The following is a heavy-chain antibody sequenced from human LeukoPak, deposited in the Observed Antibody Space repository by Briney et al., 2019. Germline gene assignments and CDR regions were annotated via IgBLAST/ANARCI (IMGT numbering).Heavy chain of an antibody. CDR3: ATRYYDSSSSIDR. CDR1: GYSLTELS. J-gene: IGHJ5*02. CDR2: FDPEDGET. D-gene: IGHD3-22*01. Sequence: ASVKVSCKVSGYSLTELSMHWVRQAPGKGLEWMGGFDPEDGETIYTQKFQGRVTMTEDTSTDTAYMELSSLRSEDTAVYYCATRYYDSSSSIDRWGQGTLVTVSS. V-gene: IGHV1-24*01.